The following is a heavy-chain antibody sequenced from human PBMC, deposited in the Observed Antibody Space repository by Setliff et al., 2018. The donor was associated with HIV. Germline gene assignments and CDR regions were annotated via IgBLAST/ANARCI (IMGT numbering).Heavy chain of an antibody. CDR1: GFTFSSYW. J-gene: IGHJ4*02. V-gene: IGHV3-74*03. CDR3: TRDPDYDYVWGSYRPYYFDY. D-gene: IGHD3-16*02. Sequence: GGSLRLSCKASGFTFSSYWMHWVRQAPGKGLVWVSRINSDGVSTMYADSVKGRFTIYRDNAKNTLYLQMNSLKTEDTAVYYCTRDPDYDYVWGSYRPYYFDYWGQGTLVTVSS. CDR2: INSDGVST.